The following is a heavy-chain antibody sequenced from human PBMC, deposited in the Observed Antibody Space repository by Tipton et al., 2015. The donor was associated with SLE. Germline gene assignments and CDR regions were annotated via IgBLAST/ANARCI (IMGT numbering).Heavy chain of an antibody. Sequence: GSLRLSCAASKITFNMYAMSWVRQAPGKGLEWVSIISGSGDNTYYADSVKGRFTISRDNSKNILFLEMNSLRAEDTATYYCASRYRVVGATDYWGQGTLVTVSS. CDR2: ISGSGDNT. V-gene: IGHV3-23*01. J-gene: IGHJ4*02. D-gene: IGHD1-26*01. CDR3: ASRYRVVGATDY. CDR1: KITFNMYA.